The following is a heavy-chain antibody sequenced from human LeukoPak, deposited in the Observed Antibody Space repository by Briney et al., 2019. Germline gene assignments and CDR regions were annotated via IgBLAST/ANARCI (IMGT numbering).Heavy chain of an antibody. CDR2: IYYSGTT. V-gene: IGHV4-59*01. CDR1: GASISGYY. Sequence: SETLSLTCTVSGASISGYYWSWIRQPPGKGLEWIGYIYYSGTTKYNPSLKSRVTISVDTSKNQFSLKVNSVAAADTAVYYCARGQPQRYSSGWYVNWFDPWGQGTLVTVSS. J-gene: IGHJ5*02. CDR3: ARGQPQRYSSGWYVNWFDP. D-gene: IGHD6-19*01.